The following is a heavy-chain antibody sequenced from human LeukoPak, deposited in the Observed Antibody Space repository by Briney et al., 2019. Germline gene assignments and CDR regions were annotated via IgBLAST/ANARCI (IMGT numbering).Heavy chain of an antibody. CDR1: GFTFSSYG. V-gene: IGHV3-30*18. J-gene: IGHJ3*02. CDR3: AKDQAGNDAFDI. Sequence: GGSLRLSCAASGFTFSSYGMHWVRQAPGKGLEWVAVISYDGSNKYYADSVKGRFTISRDNSKNTLYLQMNSLRAEDTAVYYCAKDQAGNDAFDIWGQGTMDTVSS. CDR2: ISYDGSNK. D-gene: IGHD6-13*01.